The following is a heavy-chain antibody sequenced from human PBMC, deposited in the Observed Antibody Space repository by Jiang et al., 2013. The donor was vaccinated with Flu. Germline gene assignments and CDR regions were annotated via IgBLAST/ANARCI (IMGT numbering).Heavy chain of an antibody. CDR1: GFTFSDYY. Sequence: SGGGLVKPGGSLRLSCAASGFTFSDYYMSWVRQAPGKGLEWLSYITNTGGSKYYADSLRGRFTISRDNAKNSLYLQIDSLRADDTAVYHCARVITFGGVMDVWGQGTTVTVSS. CDR2: ITNTGGSK. J-gene: IGHJ6*02. CDR3: ARVITFGGVMDV. D-gene: IGHD3-16*01. V-gene: IGHV3-11*01.